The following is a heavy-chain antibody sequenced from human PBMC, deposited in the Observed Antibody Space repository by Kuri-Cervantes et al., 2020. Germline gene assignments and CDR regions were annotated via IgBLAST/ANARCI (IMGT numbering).Heavy chain of an antibody. J-gene: IGHJ6*02. D-gene: IGHD2-2*01. CDR3: ARAGYCSSTSCSVLRYFDWSRRGMDV. V-gene: IGHV4-30-2*01. Sequence: SQTLSLTCAVSGGSISSGGYSWSWIRQPPGQGLEWIGYIYHSGSTYYNPSLKSRVTISVDRSKNQFSLKLSSVTAADTAVYYCARAGYCSSTSCSVLRYFDWSRRGMDVWGQGTTVTVSS. CDR2: IYHSGST. CDR1: GGSISSGGYS.